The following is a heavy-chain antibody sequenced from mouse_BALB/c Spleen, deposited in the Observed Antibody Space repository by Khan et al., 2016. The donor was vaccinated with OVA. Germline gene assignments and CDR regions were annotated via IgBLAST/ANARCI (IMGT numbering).Heavy chain of an antibody. Sequence: QVQLKQSGPGLVAPSQSLSITCTISGVSLTNYGVHWLRQPPGKGLEWLVVIWSDGSTTYNSALKSRLSISKDNSKSQAFLQLNSLQTDDPAKYYCARQPYYHYYVMDYWGQGTSVTVSS. CDR3: ARQPYYHYYVMDY. CDR2: IWSDGST. J-gene: IGHJ4*01. D-gene: IGHD2-10*01. V-gene: IGHV2-6-1*01. CDR1: GVSLTNYG.